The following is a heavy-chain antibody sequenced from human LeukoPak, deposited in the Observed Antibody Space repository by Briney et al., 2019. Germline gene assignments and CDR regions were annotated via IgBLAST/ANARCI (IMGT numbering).Heavy chain of an antibody. V-gene: IGHV1-18*01. Sequence: ASVKVSCKASGYTFNTYGISWVRQAPGQGLEWMGWISPFSGNTNYAQEFQDRVTMTTDSSASTAYMELRSLGSDDTAVYYCARDVAGYGSTDAFDIWGQGTMVTVSS. J-gene: IGHJ3*02. CDR2: ISPFSGNT. CDR3: ARDVAGYGSTDAFDI. D-gene: IGHD6-13*01. CDR1: GYTFNTYG.